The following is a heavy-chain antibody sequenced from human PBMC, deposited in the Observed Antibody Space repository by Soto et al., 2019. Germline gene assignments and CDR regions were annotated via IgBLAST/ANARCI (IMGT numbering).Heavy chain of an antibody. CDR2: INQDGSES. V-gene: IGHV3-7*01. J-gene: IGHJ4*02. D-gene: IGHD2-2*01. CDR1: GLTFSNYW. Sequence: EVQLVESGGGLVQPGGSLRLSCVVSGLTFSNYWMSWVRQAPGKGLEWVANINQDGSESYYVDSVKGRFTISRDNAKNSLYLQMTSLRAEDTAVYYCARPARECSSPGCANWGQGTLVIVSS. CDR3: ARPARECSSPGCAN.